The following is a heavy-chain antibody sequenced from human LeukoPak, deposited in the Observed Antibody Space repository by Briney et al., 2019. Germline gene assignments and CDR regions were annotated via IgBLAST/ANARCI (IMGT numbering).Heavy chain of an antibody. V-gene: IGHV1-18*01. D-gene: IGHD2-15*01. CDR2: ISAYNGNT. Sequence: ASVKVSCKASGYTFTSYGISWVRQAPGQGLEWMGWISAYNGNTNYAQKLQGRVTMTTDTSTSTAYMELRSLRSDDTAVYYCAKDRTKTLSGHEYYFDYWGQGTLVTVSS. CDR1: GYTFTSYG. J-gene: IGHJ4*02. CDR3: AKDRTKTLSGHEYYFDY.